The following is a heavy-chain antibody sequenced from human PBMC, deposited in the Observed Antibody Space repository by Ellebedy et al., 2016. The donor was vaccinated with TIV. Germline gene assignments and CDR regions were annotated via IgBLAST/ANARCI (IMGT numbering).Heavy chain of an antibody. J-gene: IGHJ4*02. V-gene: IGHV3-30*18. Sequence: GGSLRLSXAASGFTFSTYGMHWVRQVPGKGLEWVAVISYDGTNKYYEDSVKGRFTISRDNSKNTLHLQMSSLRADDTAVYYCAKDKRGDYYYDSSGYYQGVFEYWGQGTLVTVSS. D-gene: IGHD3-22*01. CDR3: AKDKRGDYYYDSSGYYQGVFEY. CDR1: GFTFSTYG. CDR2: ISYDGTNK.